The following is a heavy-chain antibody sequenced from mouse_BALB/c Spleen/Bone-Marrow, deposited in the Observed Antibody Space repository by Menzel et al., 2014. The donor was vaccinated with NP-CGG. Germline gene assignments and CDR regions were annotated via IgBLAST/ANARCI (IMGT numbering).Heavy chain of an antibody. D-gene: IGHD2-1*01. Sequence: VQGVESGAELVKPGASVKLSCKTSGYTFTSYWIHWVKQRPGQGLEWIGEINPSNGRTSYNEKFKSKATLAVDTSSSTAYMQLSSLTSEDSAVYYCARANFGNYGVYWGQGSTLTVSS. J-gene: IGHJ2*01. CDR2: INPSNGRT. V-gene: IGHV1S81*02. CDR3: ARANFGNYGVY. CDR1: GYTFTSYW.